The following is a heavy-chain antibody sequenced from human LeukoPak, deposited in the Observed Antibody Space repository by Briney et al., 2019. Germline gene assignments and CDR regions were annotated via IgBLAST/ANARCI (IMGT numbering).Heavy chain of an antibody. J-gene: IGHJ6*02. D-gene: IGHD1-26*01. CDR2: ISSSSSYI. Sequence: PGGSLRLSCAASGFTFSSYSMNLVRQAPGKGLEWVSSISSSSSYIYYADSVKGRFTISRDNAKNSLYLQMNSLRAEDTAVYYCARDPAGQPAPALGGYYYGMDVWGQGTTVTVSS. CDR3: ARDPAGQPAPALGGYYYGMDV. V-gene: IGHV3-21*01. CDR1: GFTFSSYS.